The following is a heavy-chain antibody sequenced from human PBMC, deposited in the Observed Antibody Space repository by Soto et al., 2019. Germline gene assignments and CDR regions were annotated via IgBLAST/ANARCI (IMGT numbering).Heavy chain of an antibody. Sequence: PGGSLRLSCVASGFTFSSYSMSWVRQAPGKGLEWVSGFRAGGDDGTTYYADSVKGRFTISRDNSKNTLYLQMNSLQVEDTAIYYCEKHLEYTPSDGMDVWGQGTTVTVSS. V-gene: IGHV3-23*01. CDR3: EKHLEYTPSDGMDV. CDR1: GFTFSSYS. D-gene: IGHD2-2*02. CDR2: FRAGGDDGTT. J-gene: IGHJ6*02.